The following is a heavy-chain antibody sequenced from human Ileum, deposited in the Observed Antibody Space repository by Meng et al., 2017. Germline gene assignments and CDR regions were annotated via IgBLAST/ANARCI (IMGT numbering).Heavy chain of an antibody. V-gene: IGHV1-69*06. J-gene: IGHJ4*02. CDR1: GGTFSRYA. CDR3: ARDQNGY. CDR2: IIPIFGTA. D-gene: IGHD2-8*01. Sequence: QVGLVQSRAEVQHPGSSVKFACKASGGTFSRYAISWVRQAPGQGLGWMGGIIPIFGTANYAQKFQGRVTITADKSTSTAYMELSSLRSEDTAVYYCARDQNGYWGQGTLVTVSS.